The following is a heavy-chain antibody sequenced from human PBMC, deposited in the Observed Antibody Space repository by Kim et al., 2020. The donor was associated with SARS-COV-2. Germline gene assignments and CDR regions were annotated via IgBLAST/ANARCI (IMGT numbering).Heavy chain of an antibody. CDR1: GFTFSSYS. CDR3: ARESGYYDSRPKWFDP. J-gene: IGHJ5*02. CDR2: ISSSSSTI. V-gene: IGHV3-48*02. Sequence: GGSLRLSCAASGFTFSSYSMNWVRQAPGKGLEWVSYISSSSSTIYYADSVKGRFTISRDNAKNPLYQQMNSLRDEDTAVYYCARESGYYDSRPKWFDPW. D-gene: IGHD3-22*01.